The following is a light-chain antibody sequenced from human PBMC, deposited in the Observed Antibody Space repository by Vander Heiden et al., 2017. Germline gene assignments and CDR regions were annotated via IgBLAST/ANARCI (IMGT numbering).Light chain of an antibody. Sequence: DIQMTQPPSSLSASVGDRVTITCRASQTISSYLNWYQQKPGKAPKLLIYAASSLQSGVPSSFSGSGSGTDFTLTISSLQPEDFATYYCQQSFSTPITFGQGTRLEIK. CDR3: QQSFSTPIT. V-gene: IGKV1-39*01. CDR1: QTISSY. CDR2: AAS. J-gene: IGKJ5*01.